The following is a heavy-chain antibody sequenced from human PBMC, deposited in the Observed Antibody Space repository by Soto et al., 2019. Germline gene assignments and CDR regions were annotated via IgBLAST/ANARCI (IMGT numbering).Heavy chain of an antibody. D-gene: IGHD1-26*01. CDR3: AIEKVGATSVRVFHI. CDR2: IMPGSSHI. CDR1: GFTFSIYS. Sequence: GGSLRLSCAASGFTFSIYSMNWVRQAPGKGLEWVSYIMPGSSHIYYADSVKGRFTISRDNAKNSLYLQMNSLRAEDTAVYYCAIEKVGATSVRVFHIWGQGTMVTVSS. V-gene: IGHV3-48*01. J-gene: IGHJ3*02.